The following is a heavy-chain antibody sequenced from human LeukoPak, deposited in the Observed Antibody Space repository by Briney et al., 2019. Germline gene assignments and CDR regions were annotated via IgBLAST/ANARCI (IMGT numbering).Heavy chain of an antibody. V-gene: IGHV3-23*01. CDR1: GFTFSSYG. CDR3: TTELDIRPNHY. Sequence: GGTLRLSCAASGFTFSSYGMSWVRQAPGKGLEWVSAISGSGGSTYYADSVKGRFTISRDNSKNTLYLQMNSLKSEDTAVYYCTTELDIRPNHYWGQGTLVTVSS. D-gene: IGHD3-22*01. J-gene: IGHJ4*02. CDR2: ISGSGGST.